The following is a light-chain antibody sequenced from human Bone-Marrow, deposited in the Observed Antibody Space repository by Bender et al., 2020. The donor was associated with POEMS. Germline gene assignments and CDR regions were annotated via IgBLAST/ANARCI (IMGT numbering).Light chain of an antibody. Sequence: SYDLTQPPSVSVSPGQTASITCSGDQLGDKYVCWYQQKPGQSPVLVIYQDNKRPSGIPERFSGSNSGNTATLTISRVEVGDEADYYCQVWDTSSDHPGVFGTGTRVAVL. J-gene: IGLJ1*01. CDR3: QVWDTSSDHPGV. CDR2: QDN. CDR1: QLGDKY. V-gene: IGLV3-1*01.